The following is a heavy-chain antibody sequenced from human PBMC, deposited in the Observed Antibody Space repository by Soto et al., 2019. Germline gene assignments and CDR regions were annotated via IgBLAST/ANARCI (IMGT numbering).Heavy chain of an antibody. Sequence: ASVKVSCKASGYTFTTYDIHWVRQATGQGLEWMGWMNPKTGNTGYSQQFLGRVTMTRDTSINKAYMELRSLRSEDTAVYYCASGRFAQWLSQXWGQATLFTVSX. CDR2: MNPKTGNT. CDR1: GYTFTTYD. V-gene: IGHV1-8*01. D-gene: IGHD3-3*01. CDR3: ASGRFAQWLSQX. J-gene: IGHJ4*02.